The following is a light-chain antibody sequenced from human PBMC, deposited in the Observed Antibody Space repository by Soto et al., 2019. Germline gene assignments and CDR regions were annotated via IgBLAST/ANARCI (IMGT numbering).Light chain of an antibody. CDR3: QQYHSSPWT. Sequence: ELVLTQSPGTLSLSPGERATLSCRASQSVSSSYLAWYQQKPGQAPRPLIYAASSRATGIPDRFSGSGSGTDFTLTISRREPEDFAVYFCQQYHSSPWTFGQGTKVEIK. J-gene: IGKJ1*01. V-gene: IGKV3-20*01. CDR2: AAS. CDR1: QSVSSSY.